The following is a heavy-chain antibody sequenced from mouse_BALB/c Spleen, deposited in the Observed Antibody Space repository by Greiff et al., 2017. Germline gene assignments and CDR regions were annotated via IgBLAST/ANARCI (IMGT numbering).Heavy chain of an antibody. V-gene: IGHV1-69*02. CDR2: IYPSDSYT. CDR3: TRSEYPKSYFDY. Sequence: QVQLQQPGAELVKPGASVKLSCKASGYTFTSYWINWVKQRPGQGLEWIGNIYPSDSYTNYNQKFKDKATLTVDKSSSTAYMQLSSPTSEDSAVYYCTRSEYPKSYFDYWGQGTTLTVSS. CDR1: GYTFTSYW. D-gene: IGHD1-3*01. J-gene: IGHJ2*01.